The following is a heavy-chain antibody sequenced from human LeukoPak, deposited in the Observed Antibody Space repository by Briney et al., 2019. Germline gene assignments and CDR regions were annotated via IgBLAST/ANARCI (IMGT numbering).Heavy chain of an antibody. V-gene: IGHV6-1*01. CDR3: AKEGSGSRFDY. CDR1: GDSVSSNSAA. J-gene: IGHJ4*02. Sequence: SHTLSLTCASSGDSVSSNSAAWNWSRQSPSRGLEWLGRTYYRSKWFNDCALSVKSRITINPDTSKNQFSLQLNSVTPEDPAVYYCAKEGSGSRFDYWGQGTLVTVSS. D-gene: IGHD1-26*01. CDR2: TYYRSKWFN.